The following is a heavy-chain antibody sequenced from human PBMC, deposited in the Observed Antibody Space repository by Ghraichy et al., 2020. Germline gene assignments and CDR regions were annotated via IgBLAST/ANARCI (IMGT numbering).Heavy chain of an antibody. V-gene: IGHV3-21*01. CDR3: ARGDTSYDFWSGYYIRYYYYGMDV. CDR1: GFTFSSYT. D-gene: IGHD3-3*01. J-gene: IGHJ6*02. CDR2: ISSSSSYI. Sequence: GGSLRLSCAASGFTFSSYTMNWVRQAPGKGLEWVSSISSSSSYIYYADSVKGRFTISRDNAKNSLYLQMNSLRAEDTAVYYCARGDTSYDFWSGYYIRYYYYGMDVWGQGTTVTVSS.